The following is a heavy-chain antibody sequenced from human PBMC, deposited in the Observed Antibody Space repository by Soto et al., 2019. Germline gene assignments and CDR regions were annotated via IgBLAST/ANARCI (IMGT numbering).Heavy chain of an antibody. CDR3: ARGLYSGWHYFDY. V-gene: IGHV3-66*01. CDR1: GFTVSSNY. CDR2: IYSGGST. D-gene: IGHD5-12*01. J-gene: IGHJ4*02. Sequence: GGSLRLSCAASGFTVSSNYMSWVRQAPGKGLEWVSVIYSGGSTYYADSVKGRFTISRDNSKNTLYLKMNSLRAEDTAVYYCARGLYSGWHYFDYWGQGTLVTVSS.